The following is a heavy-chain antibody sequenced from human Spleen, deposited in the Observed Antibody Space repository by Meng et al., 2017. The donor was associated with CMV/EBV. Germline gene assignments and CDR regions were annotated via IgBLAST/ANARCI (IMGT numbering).Heavy chain of an antibody. CDR2: MYYSGSP. CDR3: ATDPIPKGY. Sequence: SQTLSLTCTVSGGSISSSSYYWGWIRQPPGKGLEWIGSMYYSGSPYHNPSLKSRVTISVDTSKNHFSLKLSSVTAADTAVYYCATDPIPKGYWGQGTLVTVSS. CDR1: GGSISSSSYY. V-gene: IGHV4-39*07. J-gene: IGHJ4*02.